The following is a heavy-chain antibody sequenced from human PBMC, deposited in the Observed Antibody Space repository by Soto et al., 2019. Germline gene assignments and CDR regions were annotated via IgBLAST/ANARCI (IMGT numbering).Heavy chain of an antibody. CDR3: ARGMGIAARVDY. CDR2: IKQDGSEK. Sequence: EVQLVESGGGLVQPGGSLRLSCAASGFTFSSYWLSWVRQAPGKGLEWVANIKQDGSEKYYVDSVKGRFTISRDNAKNSLYLEMNSVRAADTALYYCARGMGIAARVDYWGPGTLVTVSA. J-gene: IGHJ4*02. CDR1: GFTFSSYW. D-gene: IGHD6-13*01. V-gene: IGHV3-7*04.